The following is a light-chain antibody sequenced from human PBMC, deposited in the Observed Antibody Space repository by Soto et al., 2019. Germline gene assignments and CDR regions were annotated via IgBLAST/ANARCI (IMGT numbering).Light chain of an antibody. J-gene: IGKJ4*01. CDR2: HAS. Sequence: DIQMTQSPSSLSASVGDRVTITCQASQDISNYLNWYQQKPGKAPKLLIYHASNLETGVPSRFSGRGSGTDFTYTISSLQPEDIATYYCQHYDNLLGTFGGGTKVEIK. V-gene: IGKV1-33*01. CDR1: QDISNY. CDR3: QHYDNLLGT.